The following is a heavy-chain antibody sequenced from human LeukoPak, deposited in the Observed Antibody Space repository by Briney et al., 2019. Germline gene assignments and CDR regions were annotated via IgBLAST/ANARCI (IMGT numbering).Heavy chain of an antibody. CDR1: GYTFTGYY. D-gene: IGHD1-1*01. V-gene: IGHV1-2*02. Sequence: ASVKVSCKASGYTFTGYYIHWVRQAPGQGLEWMGWINPNNGATNYAQKFQGRVTVTRDTSISTAYMELSSLRSDDTAVYYCARDPRLDNDDYWGQGTLVTVSS. CDR3: ARDPRLDNDDY. CDR2: INPNNGAT. J-gene: IGHJ4*02.